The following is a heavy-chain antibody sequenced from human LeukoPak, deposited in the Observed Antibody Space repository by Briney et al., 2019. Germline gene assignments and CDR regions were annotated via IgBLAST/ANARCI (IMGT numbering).Heavy chain of an antibody. CDR3: AKQYTTTVTTPHFDY. V-gene: IGHV3-21*01. J-gene: IGHJ4*02. CDR2: ITSSGSYI. CDR1: GFTFSSYE. Sequence: PGGSLRLSCAASGFTFSSYEMNWVRQAPGKGLEWVSSITSSGSYIFYADSVKGRFTITRDNAKNSLYLQMNSLRAEDTAIYYCAKQYTTTVTTPHFDYWGQGSLVTVSS. D-gene: IGHD4-17*01.